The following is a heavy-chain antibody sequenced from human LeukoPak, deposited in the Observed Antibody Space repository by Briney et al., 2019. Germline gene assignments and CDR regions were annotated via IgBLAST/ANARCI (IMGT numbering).Heavy chain of an antibody. CDR1: GGSFSGYY. V-gene: IGHV4-34*01. Sequence: SETLSLTCAVYGGSFSGYYWSWIRQPPGKGLEWIGEINHSGSTNYNPSLKSRVTISVDTSKNQFSLKLSSVTAADTAVYYCARSWSAIYWFDPWGQGTLVTVSS. CDR3: ARSWSAIYWFDP. CDR2: INHSGST. D-gene: IGHD6-13*01. J-gene: IGHJ5*02.